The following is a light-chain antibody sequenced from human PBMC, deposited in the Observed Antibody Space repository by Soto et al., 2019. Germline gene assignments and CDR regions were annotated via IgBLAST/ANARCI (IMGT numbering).Light chain of an antibody. CDR3: LQVNSFPRT. CDR2: AAS. J-gene: IGKJ1*01. CDR1: QGICVR. Sequence: DIQMTQSPSSLSASIGYRVTITCLASQGICVRLAWFQQKPGKAPQFLIQAASSLQSGVPSRFSGSGSGTEFILTINSLQPEDVEVYYCLQVNSFPRTFGQGTKVDLK. V-gene: IGKV1-12*01.